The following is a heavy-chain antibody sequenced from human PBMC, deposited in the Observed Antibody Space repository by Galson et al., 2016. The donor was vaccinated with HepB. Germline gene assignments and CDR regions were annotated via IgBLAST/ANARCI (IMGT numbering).Heavy chain of an antibody. J-gene: IGHJ4*02. Sequence: SLRLSCAASGFTFSRYWMHWVRQVPGKGLVWVSRINSDGSSRNYADSVKGRFTISRDNAESTLYLQMNSLRVEDTALYYCAVSMGGAFDWYDYLDYWGPETLVAVTS. V-gene: IGHV3-74*01. CDR2: INSDGSSR. D-gene: IGHD3-9*01. CDR3: AVSMGGAFDWYDYLDY. CDR1: GFTFSRYW.